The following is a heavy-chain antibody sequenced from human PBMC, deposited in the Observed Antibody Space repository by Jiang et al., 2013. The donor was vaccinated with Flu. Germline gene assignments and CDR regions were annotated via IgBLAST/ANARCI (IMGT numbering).Heavy chain of an antibody. CDR3: ARVLNSSGWYRGRYFDY. J-gene: IGHJ4*02. V-gene: IGHV4-59*01. D-gene: IGHD6-19*01. Sequence: SGSGLVKPSETLSLTCTVSGGSISSYYWSWIRQPPGKGLEWIGYIYYSGSTNYNPSLKSRVTISVDTSKNQFSLKLSSVTAADTAVYYCARVLNSSGWYRGRYFDYWGQGTLVTVSS. CDR2: IYYSGST. CDR1: GGSISSYY.